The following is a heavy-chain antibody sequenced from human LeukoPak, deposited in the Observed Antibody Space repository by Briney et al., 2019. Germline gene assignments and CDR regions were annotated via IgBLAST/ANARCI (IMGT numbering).Heavy chain of an antibody. V-gene: IGHV3-23*01. CDR2: IGGGGTNT. D-gene: IGHD3-10*01. CDR3: AKDARGSHRSTDH. J-gene: IGHJ4*02. Sequence: GGSLRLSCATSGFTFNYFTINWVRQAPGKRLEWVSGIGGGGTNTDYAESVKGRFTISRDNSKNTLTLQVSSLRPDDTAVYFCAKDARGSHRSTDHWGQGILVTISS. CDR1: GFTFNYFT.